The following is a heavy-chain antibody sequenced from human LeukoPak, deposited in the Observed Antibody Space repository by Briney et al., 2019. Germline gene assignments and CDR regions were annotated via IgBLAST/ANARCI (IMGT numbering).Heavy chain of an antibody. V-gene: IGHV3-33*01. J-gene: IGHJ4*02. CDR1: GFTFSSYG. CDR2: IWYDGSNK. D-gene: IGHD5-24*01. Sequence: GSLRLSCAASGFTFSSYGMHWVRQAPGKGLEWVAVIWYDGSNKYYADSVKGRFTISRDNSKNTLYLQMNSLRAEDTAVYYCARVERWLSADYWGQGTLVTVSS. CDR3: ARVERWLSADY.